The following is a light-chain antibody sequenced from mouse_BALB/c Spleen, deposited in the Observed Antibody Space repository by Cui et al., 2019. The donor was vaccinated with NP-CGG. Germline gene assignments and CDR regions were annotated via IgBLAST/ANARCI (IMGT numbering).Light chain of an antibody. V-gene: IGLV1*01. CDR2: GTN. Sequence: QAVVTQESALTTSSGETVTLTCRSSTGAVTTSNYANWVQERPDHLFTGIIGGTNNRAPGVPARLSGSLIGDKAALTITGAQTEDEAIYFCALWYSNHWVFGGGTKLTVL. CDR3: ALWYSNHWV. CDR1: TGAVTTSNY. J-gene: IGLJ1*01.